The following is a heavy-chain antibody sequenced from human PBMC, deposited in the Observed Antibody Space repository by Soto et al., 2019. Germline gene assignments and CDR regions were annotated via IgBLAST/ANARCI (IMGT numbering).Heavy chain of an antibody. CDR2: TYYRSKWYN. J-gene: IGHJ5*02. Sequence: PSQTLSLTCAISGDSVSSNSAAWNWIRQSPSRGLEWLGRTYYRSKWYNEYAAFVKSRIIINPDTSKNQFPLQLNSVTPEDTAVYYCARDKGRFDPWGQGTLVTAPQ. CDR3: ARDKGRFDP. V-gene: IGHV6-1*01. CDR1: GDSVSSNSAA.